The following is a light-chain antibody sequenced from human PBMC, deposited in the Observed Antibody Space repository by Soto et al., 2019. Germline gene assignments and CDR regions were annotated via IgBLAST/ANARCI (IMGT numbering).Light chain of an antibody. V-gene: IGKV3-11*01. J-gene: IGKJ1*01. CDR3: QQRSDWPPT. Sequence: EIVFTQSPATLSLSPGERATLSCRASQSIYKYLAWYQQKPGQAPRLLIYDASNRATGIPARFTGSGSGTVFTLTISSLDPEDFAVYYCQQRSDWPPTFGQGTKVDIK. CDR2: DAS. CDR1: QSIYKY.